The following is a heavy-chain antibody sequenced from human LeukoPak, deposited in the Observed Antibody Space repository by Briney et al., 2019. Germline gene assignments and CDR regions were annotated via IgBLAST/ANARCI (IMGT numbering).Heavy chain of an antibody. CDR2: IYHRGDT. V-gene: IGHV4-59*01. CDR1: GDSITTYY. D-gene: IGHD1-26*01. CDR3: ASGGSYFWFDP. J-gene: IGHJ5*02. Sequence: SETLSLTCTVSGDSITTYYWSWIRQPPGKGLEWIGYIYHRGDTKYNPSLKSRVTMSIDTSTNQFALKLDSVTAADTAVYYCASGGSYFWFDPWGPGILVTVSS.